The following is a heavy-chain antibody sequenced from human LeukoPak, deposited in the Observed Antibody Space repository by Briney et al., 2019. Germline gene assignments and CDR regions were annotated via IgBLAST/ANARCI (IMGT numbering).Heavy chain of an antibody. CDR3: GYTNNFYH. CDR2: IKHDGSEE. D-gene: IGHD3-16*02. Sequence: GGSLRLSCAASGFTFHDYGMNWVSQAPGRGLEWVANIKHDGSEEYYVDSVKGRFTISRDDGRNSVSLQMNSVRDEDTAVYYCGYTNNFYHWGQGTLVVVSS. J-gene: IGHJ4*02. CDR1: GFTFHDYG. V-gene: IGHV3-7*01.